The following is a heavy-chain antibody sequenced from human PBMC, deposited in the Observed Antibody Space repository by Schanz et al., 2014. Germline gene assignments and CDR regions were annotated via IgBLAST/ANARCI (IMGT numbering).Heavy chain of an antibody. CDR1: GFTFSTYY. J-gene: IGHJ4*02. V-gene: IGHV3-23*04. CDR3: AYYDVLGGFDY. D-gene: IGHD3-9*01. Sequence: EVQLVESGGGLVKPGGSLRLSCAASGFTFSTYYMNWVRQAPGKGLEWVSGMSVSGSTADYADSVKGRFTISRDNARKTLYLQMNSLRADDTAVYYCAYYDVLGGFDYWGQGTQVTVSS. CDR2: MSVSGSTA.